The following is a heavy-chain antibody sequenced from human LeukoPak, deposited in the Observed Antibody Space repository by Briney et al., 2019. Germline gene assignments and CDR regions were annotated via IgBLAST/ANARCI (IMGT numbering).Heavy chain of an antibody. CDR1: GFTFSSYA. Sequence: GGSLRLSCAASGFTFSSYAMHWVRQAPGKGLEWAAVMSYDGSNKYYADSVKGRCTISRDNSKNTLYLQMNSLRAEDTAVYYCARDREVLGHDAFDIWGQGTMVTASS. V-gene: IGHV3-30*04. CDR3: ARDREVLGHDAFDI. J-gene: IGHJ3*02. CDR2: MSYDGSNK. D-gene: IGHD1-26*01.